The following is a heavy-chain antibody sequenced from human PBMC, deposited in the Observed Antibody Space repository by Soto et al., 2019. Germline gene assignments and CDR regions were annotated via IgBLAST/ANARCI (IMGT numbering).Heavy chain of an antibody. J-gene: IGHJ4*02. Sequence: GGSLRLSCAASGFTFSSYAMSWVRKAPGKGLEWVSGISGSGGSTYHADSVKGRFTISRDNSKNTLYLQMNTLRAEDTAVYYCAKDGGYCSGGSCRPYYFDYWGQGTLVTVS. CDR1: GFTFSSYA. CDR3: AKDGGYCSGGSCRPYYFDY. CDR2: ISGSGGST. D-gene: IGHD2-15*01. V-gene: IGHV3-23*01.